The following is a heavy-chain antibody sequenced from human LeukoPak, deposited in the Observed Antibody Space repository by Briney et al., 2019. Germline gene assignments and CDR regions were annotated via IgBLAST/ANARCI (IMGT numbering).Heavy chain of an antibody. CDR2: ISTSGSSK. V-gene: IGHV3-11*01. CDR1: GFTFSDYY. Sequence: GGSLRLSCAASGFTFSDYYMSWIRQAPGKGLEWVSYISTSGSSKDYADSVKGRFTTSRDNAKNSLYLQMNGLRAEDTAVYYCARHRYYDSSGYYYSPGGYFDYWGQGTLVTVSS. J-gene: IGHJ4*02. D-gene: IGHD3-22*01. CDR3: ARHRYYDSSGYYYSPGGYFDY.